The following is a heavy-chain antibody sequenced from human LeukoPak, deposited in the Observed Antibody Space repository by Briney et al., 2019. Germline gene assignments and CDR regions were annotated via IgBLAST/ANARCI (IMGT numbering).Heavy chain of an antibody. D-gene: IGHD3-22*01. CDR3: AGDYDSSGYYYSS. V-gene: IGHV4-34*01. J-gene: IGHJ5*02. CDR1: GGSFSTYY. Sequence: PSETLSLTCAVYGGSFSTYYWSWIRQPPGKGLEWIGEINHSGSTNYNPSLKSRVTISVDMSKNQFSLKLSSVTAADTPVYYCAGDYDSSGYYYSSWGQGTLVTVSS. CDR2: INHSGST.